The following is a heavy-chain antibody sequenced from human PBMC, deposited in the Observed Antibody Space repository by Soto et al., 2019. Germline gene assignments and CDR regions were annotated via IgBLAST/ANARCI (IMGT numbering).Heavy chain of an antibody. CDR2: IIPIFRTT. Sequence: QVQLVQSGAEVKKPGSSVKVSCQASGGSFSGQAVSWGRQAPGQGLEWLGGIIPIFRTTNYARKFQGRLTITADESTGTASMELTSLRSEDTSIYYCASVPSWGQGALVTVSS. CDR1: GGSFSGQA. V-gene: IGHV1-69*01. CDR3: ASVPS. J-gene: IGHJ4*02.